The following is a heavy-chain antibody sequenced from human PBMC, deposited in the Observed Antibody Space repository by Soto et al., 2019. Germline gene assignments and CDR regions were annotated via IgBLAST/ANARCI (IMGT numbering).Heavy chain of an antibody. CDR2: IYPGDSDT. V-gene: IGHV5-51*01. CDR3: ARHPYGDCDAMYV. D-gene: IGHD4-17*01. CDR1: GYIFTNYW. J-gene: IGHJ6*02. Sequence: GESLKISCKGSGYIFTNYWIGWVRQMPGKGLEWMGIIYPGDSDTRYSPSFQGQVTISADWSISTAYLQWSSLKASDTAMYYCARHPYGDCDAMYVWGQGTTVTVSS.